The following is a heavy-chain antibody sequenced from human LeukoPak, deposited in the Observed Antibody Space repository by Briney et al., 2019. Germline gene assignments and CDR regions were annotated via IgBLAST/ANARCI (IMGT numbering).Heavy chain of an antibody. J-gene: IGHJ4*02. CDR2: ISSGSSYI. D-gene: IGHD7-27*01. V-gene: IGHV3-21*01. CDR1: GFTFSSYS. Sequence: GGSLRLSCAASGFTFSSYSMNWVRQAPGKGLEWVSSISSGSSYIYYADSVKGRFTISRDNAKDSLYLQMNSLRAEDTAVYYCARELAGGSFDYWGQGTLVTVSS. CDR3: ARELAGGSFDY.